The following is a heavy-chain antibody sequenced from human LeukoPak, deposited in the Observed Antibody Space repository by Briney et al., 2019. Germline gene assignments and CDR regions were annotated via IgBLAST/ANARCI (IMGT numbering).Heavy chain of an antibody. J-gene: IGHJ4*02. CDR3: ASYAAGTTTKYYFDY. D-gene: IGHD1/OR15-1a*01. V-gene: IGHV4-59*08. Sequence: SETLSLTCTVSGGSISSYYWSWIRQPPGKGLEWIGYIYYSGSTNYNPSLKSRVTISVDTSKNQFSLKLSSVTAADTAVYYCASYAAGTTTKYYFDYWGQGTLVTVSS. CDR2: IYYSGST. CDR1: GGSISSYY.